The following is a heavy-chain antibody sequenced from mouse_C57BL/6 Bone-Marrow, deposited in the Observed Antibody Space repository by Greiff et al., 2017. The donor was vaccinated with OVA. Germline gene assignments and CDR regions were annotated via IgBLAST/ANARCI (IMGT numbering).Heavy chain of an antibody. V-gene: IGHV3-1*01. CDR3: AREGFYGGGGNYYFDY. CDR1: GYSITSGYD. Sequence: EVQLVESGPGMVKPSQSLSLTCTVTGYSITSGYDWHWIRHFPGNKLEWMGYISYSGSTNYNPSLKSRISITHDTSKNHFFLKLNSVTTEDTATDYCAREGFYGGGGNYYFDYWGQGTTLTVSS. D-gene: IGHD1-1*02. CDR2: ISYSGST. J-gene: IGHJ2*01.